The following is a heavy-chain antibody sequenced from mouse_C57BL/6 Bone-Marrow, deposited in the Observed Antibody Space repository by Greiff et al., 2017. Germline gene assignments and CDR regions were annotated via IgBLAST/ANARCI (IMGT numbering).Heavy chain of an antibody. J-gene: IGHJ2*01. CDR1: GDSITSGY. CDR3: ARGVGLRRGGFDY. Sequence: EVQLVESGPSLVKPSQTLSLTCSVTGDSITSGYWNWIRKFPGNKLEYMGYISYSGSTYYNPSLKSRISITRDTSKNQYYLQLNSVTTEDTATYYCARGVGLRRGGFDYWGQGTTLTVSS. D-gene: IGHD2-4*01. V-gene: IGHV3-8*02. CDR2: ISYSGST.